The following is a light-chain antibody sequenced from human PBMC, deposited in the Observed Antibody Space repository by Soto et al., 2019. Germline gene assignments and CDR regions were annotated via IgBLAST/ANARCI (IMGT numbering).Light chain of an antibody. CDR2: GAS. J-gene: IGKJ2*01. Sequence: IVLTQSPDTLSLSPGERATLYCRASRSVSSSYLAWYQHKAGQAPRLLISGASNRATDIPDRFSGSESGTDFTLTISGLEAEDWAVYYCQHYGSSPPYTFGEGTKLEIK. CDR3: QHYGSSPPYT. CDR1: RSVSSSY. V-gene: IGKV3-20*01.